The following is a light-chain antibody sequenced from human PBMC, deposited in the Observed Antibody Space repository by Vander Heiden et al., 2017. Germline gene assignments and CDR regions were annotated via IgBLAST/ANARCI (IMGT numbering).Light chain of an antibody. J-gene: IGKJ4*01. CDR3: QQRSNWPPLT. CDR2: DAS. V-gene: IGKV3-11*01. Sequence: ELVLTQSPAPLSLSPGERATLSCRASQSVSRYLAWYKQKPGQAPRLLIYDASNRATGIPARFSGSGSGTDFTLTISSLEPEDFAVYYCQQRSNWPPLTFGGGTKVEIK. CDR1: QSVSRY.